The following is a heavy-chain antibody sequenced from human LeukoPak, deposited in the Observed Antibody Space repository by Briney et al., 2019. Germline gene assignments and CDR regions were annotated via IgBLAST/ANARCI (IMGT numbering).Heavy chain of an antibody. Sequence: GGSLRRSCAASGFTFSSYGMHWVRQAPGKGLEWVAVIWYDGSNKYYADSVKGRFTISRDNSKNTLYLQMNSLRAEDTAVYYCARATVAGYFDYWGQGTLVTVSS. CDR2: IWYDGSNK. CDR1: GFTFSSYG. V-gene: IGHV3-33*01. CDR3: ARATVAGYFDY. J-gene: IGHJ4*02. D-gene: IGHD6-19*01.